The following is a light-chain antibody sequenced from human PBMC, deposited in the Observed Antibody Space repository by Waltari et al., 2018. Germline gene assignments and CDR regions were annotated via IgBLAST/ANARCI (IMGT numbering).Light chain of an antibody. CDR2: LAA. CDR3: HQYGTSPPGT. J-gene: IGKJ1*01. Sequence: ELVLTQSPGTLSLSSGERATLSFRASRSGSNNYLAWYQQQTGQAPRLLTYLAATRATGIPDRFSGSVSGTDVAVTISRLEPEDFAVDYCHQYGTSPPGTFSQGTKVEIK. V-gene: IGKV3-20*01. CDR1: RSGSNNY.